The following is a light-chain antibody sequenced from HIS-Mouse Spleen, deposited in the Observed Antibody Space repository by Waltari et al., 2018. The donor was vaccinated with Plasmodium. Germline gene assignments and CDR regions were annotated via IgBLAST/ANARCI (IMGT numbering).Light chain of an antibody. CDR1: QSISSR. Sequence: DIQMTPSPSTLYASVGDRVTITCRASQSISSRLAWYQQKPGKAPKLLIYKASSLESGVPSRFSGSGSGTEFTLTISSLQPDDFATYYCQQYNSYSWTFDQGTKVEIK. CDR3: QQYNSYSWT. V-gene: IGKV1-5*03. CDR2: KAS. J-gene: IGKJ1*01.